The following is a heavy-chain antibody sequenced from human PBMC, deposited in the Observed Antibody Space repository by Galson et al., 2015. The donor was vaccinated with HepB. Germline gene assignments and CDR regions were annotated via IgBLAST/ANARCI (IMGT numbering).Heavy chain of an antibody. D-gene: IGHD3-22*01. CDR3: ARVYVLDSSVSY. CDR1: GFTFSSYA. Sequence: SLRLSCAASGFTFSSYAMHWVRQAPGKGLEWVAVISYDGSNKCYADSVKGRFTISRDNSKNTLYLQMNSLRAEDTAVYYCARVYVLDSSVSYWGQGTLVTVSS. J-gene: IGHJ4*02. V-gene: IGHV3-30*04. CDR2: ISYDGSNK.